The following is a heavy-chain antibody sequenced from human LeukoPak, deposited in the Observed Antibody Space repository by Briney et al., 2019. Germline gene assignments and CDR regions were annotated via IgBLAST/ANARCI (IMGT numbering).Heavy chain of an antibody. CDR1: GFTFSSYA. V-gene: IGHV3-30*04. CDR3: ARRRSGTPDY. D-gene: IGHD6-13*01. Sequence: GGSLRLSCAASGFTFSSYAMHWVRQAPGKGLEGGAVISYDGSNKYYADSVKGRFTISRDNSKNTLYLQMNSLRAEDTAVYYCARRRSGTPDYWGQGTLVTVSS. CDR2: ISYDGSNK. J-gene: IGHJ4*02.